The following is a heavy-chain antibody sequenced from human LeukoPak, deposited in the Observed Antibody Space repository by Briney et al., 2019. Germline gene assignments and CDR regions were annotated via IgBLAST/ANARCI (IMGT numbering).Heavy chain of an antibody. CDR3: AREGRSSSWYVDY. CDR2: INSDGSST. CDR1: GFTFSSYW. D-gene: IGHD6-13*01. V-gene: IGHV3-74*01. Sequence: PGGSLRLSCAASGFTFSSYWVHWVRHAPGKGLVWVSRINSDGSSTSYADSVKGRFTISRDNAKNTLYLQMNSLRAEDTAVYYCAREGRSSSWYVDYWGQGTLVTVSS. J-gene: IGHJ4*02.